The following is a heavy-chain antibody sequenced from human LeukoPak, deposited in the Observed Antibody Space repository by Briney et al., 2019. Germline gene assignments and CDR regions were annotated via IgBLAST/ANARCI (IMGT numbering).Heavy chain of an antibody. Sequence: SETLSLTCTVSGGSINSYYWSWIRQPPGKGLEWIGYIYYSGSTNYNPSLKSRVTISVDTSKNQFSLKLSSVTAADTAVYYCARASAHGYGFGYWGQGTLVTVSS. CDR1: GGSINSYY. CDR2: IYYSGST. CDR3: ARASAHGYGFGY. J-gene: IGHJ4*02. D-gene: IGHD5-18*01. V-gene: IGHV4-59*01.